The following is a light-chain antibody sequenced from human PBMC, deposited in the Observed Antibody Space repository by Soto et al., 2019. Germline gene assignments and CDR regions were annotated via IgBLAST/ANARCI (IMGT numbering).Light chain of an antibody. V-gene: IGLV2-14*01. Sequence: QSVLTQPASVSGSPGQSITIYCIGTGSDIGGYNYVSWYQQHPGKAPKLMIYEVSKWPSGVSNRFSGSKSGNTASLTISGLQAEDVANYYCSSYTSTSSVVFSGGTQVTLL. J-gene: IGLJ2*01. CDR3: SSYTSTSSVV. CDR2: EVS. CDR1: GSDIGGYNY.